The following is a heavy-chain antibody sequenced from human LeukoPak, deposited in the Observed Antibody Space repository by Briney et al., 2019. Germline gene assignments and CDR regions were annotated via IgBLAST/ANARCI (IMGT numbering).Heavy chain of an antibody. CDR2: IKQDESET. V-gene: IGHV3-7*01. J-gene: IGHJ6*03. D-gene: IGHD3-10*01. Sequence: GGSLRLSCAASAFSFSNYWVTWVRQSPGKGPEWVANIKQDESETYTVDSVKGRFTISRDNAKNSVYLHMNSLRAEDTALYYCARLSAYYYGSFFYYYMDVWGKGTTVTVSS. CDR1: AFSFSNYW. CDR3: ARLSAYYYGSFFYYYMDV.